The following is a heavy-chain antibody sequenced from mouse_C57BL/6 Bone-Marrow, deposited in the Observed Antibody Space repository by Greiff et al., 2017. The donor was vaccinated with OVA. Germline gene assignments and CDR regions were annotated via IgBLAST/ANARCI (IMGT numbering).Heavy chain of an antibody. Sequence: EVQGVESGEGLVKPGGSLKLSCAASGFTFSSYGMSWVRQTPDKRLEWVATISSGGSYTYYPDSVKGRFTISRDNAKNTLYLQMSSLKSEDTAMYYCAREGGLVYAMDYWGQGTSVTVSS. V-gene: IGHV5-6*01. D-gene: IGHD2-4*01. CDR1: GFTFSSYG. CDR2: ISSGGSYT. J-gene: IGHJ4*01. CDR3: AREGGLVYAMDY.